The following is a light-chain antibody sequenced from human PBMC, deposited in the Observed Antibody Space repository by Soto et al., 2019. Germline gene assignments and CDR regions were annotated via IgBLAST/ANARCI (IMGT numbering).Light chain of an antibody. Sequence: EIVLTQSPGTLSLSPGERATLSCRASQSITSSYLAWYQQKPGQAPRLLISGTISRATGIPDRFSGSGSGIDFTLTISRLEPEDFAVYYCQQYGSPLWTFGQGTKVDIK. CDR2: GTI. V-gene: IGKV3-20*01. CDR1: QSITSSY. CDR3: QQYGSPLWT. J-gene: IGKJ1*01.